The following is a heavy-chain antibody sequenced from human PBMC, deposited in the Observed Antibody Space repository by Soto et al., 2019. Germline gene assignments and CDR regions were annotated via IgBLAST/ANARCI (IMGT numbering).Heavy chain of an antibody. CDR3: ARPHCSGGICYSDYYYYGMDV. Sequence: QVQLVQSGAEVKKPGSSVKVSCKASGGTFSSYAISWVRQAPGQGLEWMRGIIPIFGTANYAQKFQGRVTITADESTSTAYMELSSLRSEDTAVYYCARPHCSGGICYSDYYYYGMDVWGQGTTVTVSS. CDR2: IIPIFGTA. J-gene: IGHJ6*02. D-gene: IGHD2-15*01. V-gene: IGHV1-69*01. CDR1: GGTFSSYA.